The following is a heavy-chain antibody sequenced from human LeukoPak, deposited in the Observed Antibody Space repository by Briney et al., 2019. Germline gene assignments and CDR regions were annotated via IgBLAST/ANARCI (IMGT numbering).Heavy chain of an antibody. CDR2: ISGSGGST. J-gene: IGHJ5*02. V-gene: IGHV3-23*01. Sequence: PGGSLRLSCAASGFTFSSYAMSWVRQAPGKGLEWVSAISGSGGSTYYADSVKGRFTISRDNSKNTLYLQMNSLRAEDTAVYYCARDRDGYNEGWFDPWGQGTLVTVSS. CDR1: GFTFSSYA. CDR3: ARDRDGYNEGWFDP. D-gene: IGHD5-24*01.